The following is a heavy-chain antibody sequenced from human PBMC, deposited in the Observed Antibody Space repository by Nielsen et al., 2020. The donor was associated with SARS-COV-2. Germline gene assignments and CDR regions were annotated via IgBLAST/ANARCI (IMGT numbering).Heavy chain of an antibody. CDR2: INHVGSP. Sequence: SQTLSLTCGVYGGSFSAYYWNWIRQSPGKGLEWIGEINHVGSPNYNPSLKGRLTISVDMSTKLISLHLRSVTAADTAVYYCARAVSQRLRPYYYYMDVWGRGTTVSVS. CDR1: GGSFSAYY. D-gene: IGHD6-25*01. V-gene: IGHV4-34*01. CDR3: ARAVSQRLRPYYYYMDV. J-gene: IGHJ6*03.